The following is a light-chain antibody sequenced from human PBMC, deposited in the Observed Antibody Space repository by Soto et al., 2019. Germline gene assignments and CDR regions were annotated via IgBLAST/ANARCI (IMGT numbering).Light chain of an antibody. J-gene: IGLJ1*01. CDR2: ENN. CDR1: SSNIGNNY. V-gene: IGLV1-51*02. Sequence: QSVLTQPPSVSAAPGQKVTISCSGSSSNIGNNYVSWYQQLPGTAPKLLIYENNKRPSGIPDRFSGSKSGTSATLGITGLXXGDEAXYYCTSWTSTSTYVFGSGTKVTVL. CDR3: TSWTSTSTYV.